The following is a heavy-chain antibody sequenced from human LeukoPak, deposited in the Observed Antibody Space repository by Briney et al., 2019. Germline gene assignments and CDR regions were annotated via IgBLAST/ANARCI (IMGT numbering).Heavy chain of an antibody. CDR1: GFTFSSYG. CDR3: AKEGVGATSPPAWYFDL. Sequence: GRSLRLCCAASGFTFSSYGMHWVRQAPGKGLEWVAVISYDGSNKYYADSVKGRFTISRDNSKNTLYLQMNSLRAEDTAVYYCAKEGVGATSPPAWYFDLWGRGTLVTVSS. V-gene: IGHV3-30*18. CDR2: ISYDGSNK. D-gene: IGHD1-26*01. J-gene: IGHJ2*01.